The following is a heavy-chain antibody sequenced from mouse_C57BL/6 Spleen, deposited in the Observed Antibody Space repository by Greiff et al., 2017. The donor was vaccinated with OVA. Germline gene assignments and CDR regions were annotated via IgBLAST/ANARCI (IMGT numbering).Heavy chain of an antibody. J-gene: IGHJ1*03. CDR3: ARDGRYGNYGYFDV. CDR2: IYPRDGST. V-gene: IGHV1-85*01. D-gene: IGHD2-1*01. CDR1: GYTFTSYD. Sequence: QVQLKESGPELVKPGASVKLSCKASGYTFTSYDINWVKQRPGQGLEWIGWIYPRDGSTKYNEKFKGKATLTVDTSSSTAYMELHSLTSEDSAVYFCARDGRYGNYGYFDVWGTGTTVTVSS.